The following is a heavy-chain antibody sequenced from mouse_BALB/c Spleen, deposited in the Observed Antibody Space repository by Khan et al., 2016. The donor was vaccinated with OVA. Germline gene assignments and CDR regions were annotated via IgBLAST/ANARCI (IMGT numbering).Heavy chain of an antibody. J-gene: IGHJ4*01. V-gene: IGHV2-3*01. CDR1: GFSLTSYG. Sequence: VELVESGPGLVAPSQSLSITCTVSGFSLTSYGVNWVRQPPGEGLEWLGVIWGDGSTNYYSTLKSRLIISKDSSKRQVFLTLNSLQTDDTATYXCTKFTPEYDSMDYWGQGTSVTVST. CDR2: IWGDGST. CDR3: TKFTPEYDSMDY. D-gene: IGHD1-1*01.